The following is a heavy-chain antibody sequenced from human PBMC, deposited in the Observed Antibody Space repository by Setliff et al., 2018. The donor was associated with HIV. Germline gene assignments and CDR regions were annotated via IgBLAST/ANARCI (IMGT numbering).Heavy chain of an antibody. D-gene: IGHD2-21*01. CDR3: ARAPVGVGQLDS. J-gene: IGHJ5*01. CDR1: GGSIISGSYY. V-gene: IGHV4-61*09. Sequence: LSLTCSVSGGSIISGSYYWSWIRQPAGKGLEWIGHIYTSGSTNYNPSLKSRVTISVDTSKNQFSLKLSSVTAADTAAYYCARAPVGVGQLDSWGQGTQVTVSS. CDR2: IYTSGST.